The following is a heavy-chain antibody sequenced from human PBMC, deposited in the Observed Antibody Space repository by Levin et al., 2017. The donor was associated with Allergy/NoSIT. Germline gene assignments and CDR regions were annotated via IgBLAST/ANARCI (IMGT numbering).Heavy chain of an antibody. D-gene: IGHD3-10*01. CDR3: ARDRGSGNYGLFDY. Sequence: GESLKISCAASGFTFSSYGMHWVRQAPGKGLEWVAVIWYDGSNKYYADSVKGRFTISRDNSKNTLYLQMNSLRAEDTAVYYCARDRGSGNYGLFDYWGQGTLVTVSS. CDR2: IWYDGSNK. V-gene: IGHV3-33*01. J-gene: IGHJ4*02. CDR1: GFTFSSYG.